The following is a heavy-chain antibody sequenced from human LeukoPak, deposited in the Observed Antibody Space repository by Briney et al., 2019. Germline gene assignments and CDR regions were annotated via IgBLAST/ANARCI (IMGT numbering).Heavy chain of an antibody. Sequence: KPSETLSLTCAVYGGSFSGYYWSWIRQPPGKGLEWIGEINHSGSTNYNPSLKSRVTISVDTSKNQFSLKLSSVTAADTAVYYCARVTGSTTFSSSWTTWFAPWAREPWSPSPQ. CDR1: GGSFSGYY. V-gene: IGHV4-34*01. CDR2: INHSGST. CDR3: ARVTGSTTFSSSWTTWFAP. D-gene: IGHD6-13*01. J-gene: IGHJ5*02.